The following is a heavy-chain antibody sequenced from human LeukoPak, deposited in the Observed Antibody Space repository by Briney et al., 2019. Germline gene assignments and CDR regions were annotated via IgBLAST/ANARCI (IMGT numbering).Heavy chain of an antibody. CDR2: ISGGSHYI. CDR1: GFTFSDYS. V-gene: IGHV3-21*01. J-gene: IGHJ5*02. CDR3: ARHKYCTNAVCTTRWFDP. D-gene: IGHD2-8*01. Sequence: PGRSLRLSCAASGFTFSDYSMNWVRQAPGKGLEWVSSISGGSHYIYYADSVKGRFTISRDNAKNSLYLQMNSLRAEDTAVYFCARHKYCTNAVCTTRWFDPWGQGTLVTVSS.